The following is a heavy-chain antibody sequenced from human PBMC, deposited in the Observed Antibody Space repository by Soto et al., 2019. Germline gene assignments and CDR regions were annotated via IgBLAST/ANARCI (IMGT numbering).Heavy chain of an antibody. CDR1: GFTVSSNY. J-gene: IGHJ4*02. CDR3: TRVSPDCSDGSCYPPN. Sequence: GGSLRLSCAASGFTVSSNYMSWVRQAPGKGLEWVSVIYSGGSTYYADSVKGRFTISRHNSKNTLYLQMNSLETGDTGVYYCTRVSPDCSDGSCYPPNWGQGTLVTVSS. CDR2: IYSGGST. V-gene: IGHV3-53*01. D-gene: IGHD2-15*01.